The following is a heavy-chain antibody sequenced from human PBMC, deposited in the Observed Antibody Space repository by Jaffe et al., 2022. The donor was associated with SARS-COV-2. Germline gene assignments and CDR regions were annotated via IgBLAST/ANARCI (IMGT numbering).Heavy chain of an antibody. D-gene: IGHD1-26*01. Sequence: QVQLVQSGAEVKKPGASVKVSCKVSGYTLTELSMHWVRQAPGKGLEWMGGFDPEDGETIYAQKFQGRVTMTEDTSTDTAYMELSSLRSEDTAVYYCATDLRSSGSYYFLDAFDIWGQGTMVTVSS. CDR3: ATDLRSSGSYYFLDAFDI. J-gene: IGHJ3*02. CDR2: FDPEDGET. CDR1: GYTLTELS. V-gene: IGHV1-24*01.